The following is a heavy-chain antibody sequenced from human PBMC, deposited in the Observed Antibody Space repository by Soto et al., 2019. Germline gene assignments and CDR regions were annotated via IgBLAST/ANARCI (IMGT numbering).Heavy chain of an antibody. CDR2: ISYDGSNK. CDR3: AKGLIVVVPAAIEVFDY. CDR1: GFTFSSYG. V-gene: IGHV3-30*18. Sequence: TGGSLRLSCAASGFTFSSYGMHWVRQAPGKGLEWVAVISYDGSNKYYADSVKGRFTISRDNSKNTLYLQMNSLRAEDTAVYYCAKGLIVVVPAAIEVFDYWGQGTLVTVSS. J-gene: IGHJ4*02. D-gene: IGHD2-2*01.